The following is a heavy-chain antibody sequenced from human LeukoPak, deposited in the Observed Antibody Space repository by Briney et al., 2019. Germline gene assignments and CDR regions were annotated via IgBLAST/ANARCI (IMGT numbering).Heavy chain of an antibody. D-gene: IGHD3-16*01. CDR2: IILILGIA. V-gene: IGHV1-69*04. CDR3: ARDPMTLGY. CDR1: GGTFSSYA. J-gene: IGHJ4*02. Sequence: ASVKVSCKASGGTFSSYAISWVRQAPGQGLEWMGRIILILGIANYAQKFQGRATITADKSTSTAYMELSSLRSEDTAVYYCARDPMTLGYWGQGTLVTVSS.